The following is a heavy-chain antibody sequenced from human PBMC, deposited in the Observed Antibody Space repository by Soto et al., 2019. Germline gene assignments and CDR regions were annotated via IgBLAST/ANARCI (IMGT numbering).Heavy chain of an antibody. Sequence: PSETLSLTCAVSGDSISSVNWWSWVRQSPGQGLEWIGDIYHTGITNYNPSLQSRVSLSMDRSKNQFSLSLTSVTAADTAVYYCARRGNYYFDVWGQGALVTVSS. J-gene: IGHJ4*02. CDR2: IYHTGIT. D-gene: IGHD1-26*01. CDR1: GDSISSVNW. CDR3: ARRGNYYFDV. V-gene: IGHV4-4*02.